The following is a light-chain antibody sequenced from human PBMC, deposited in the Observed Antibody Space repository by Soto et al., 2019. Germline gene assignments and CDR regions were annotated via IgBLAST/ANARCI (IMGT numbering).Light chain of an antibody. CDR2: GAS. CDR1: PSVTSNY. Sequence: DIVLTQSPGTLSLSPGERATLSCRASPSVTSNYLAWYQQKPGQAPRPLIYGASTRATGIPDRFSGSGSGTDFTLTIRRLEPEDFAVYFCQQYHISPRTFGQGTKLEIK. J-gene: IGKJ2*01. CDR3: QQYHISPRT. V-gene: IGKV3-20*01.